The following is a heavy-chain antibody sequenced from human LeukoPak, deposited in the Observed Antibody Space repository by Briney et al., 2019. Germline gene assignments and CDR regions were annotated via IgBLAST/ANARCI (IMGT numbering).Heavy chain of an antibody. D-gene: IGHD2-2*01. V-gene: IGHV4-39*07. CDR3: AREGGCGSSTSCPFDY. CDR2: IYYSGST. J-gene: IGHJ4*02. CDR1: GGSISSSSYY. Sequence: SETLSLTCTVSGGSISSSSYYWGWIRQPPGKGLEWIGSIYYSGSTYYNPSLKSRVTISVDTSKNQFSLKLSSVTAADTAVYYCAREGGCGSSTSCPFDYWGQGTLVTVSS.